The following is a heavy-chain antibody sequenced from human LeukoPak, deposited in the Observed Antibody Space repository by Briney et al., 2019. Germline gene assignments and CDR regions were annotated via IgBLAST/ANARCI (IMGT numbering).Heavy chain of an antibody. V-gene: IGHV4-34*01. CDR2: INHSGST. D-gene: IGHD2-2*01. CDR3: TVYCSSTSCSDDY. Sequence: PSETLSLTCAVYGGSFSGYYWSWIRQPPGKGLEWIGEINHSGSTNYNPSLKSRVTISVDTSKNQFSLKLSSVTAADTAVYYSTVYCSSTSCSDDYWGQGTLVTVSS. J-gene: IGHJ4*02. CDR1: GGSFSGYY.